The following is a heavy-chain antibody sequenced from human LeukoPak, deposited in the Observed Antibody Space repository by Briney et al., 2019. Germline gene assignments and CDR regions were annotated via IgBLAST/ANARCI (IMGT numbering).Heavy chain of an antibody. Sequence: PSETLSLTCTVSGGSISGSSYYWGWIRQPPGKGLEWIGSIYYSGSTYYNPSLKSRVTISVDTSKNQFSLKLNSVTATDTAVYYCARFTVVTQYDAFDIWGQGTMVTVSS. V-gene: IGHV4-39*01. D-gene: IGHD4-23*01. J-gene: IGHJ3*02. CDR2: IYYSGST. CDR3: ARFTVVTQYDAFDI. CDR1: GGSISGSSYY.